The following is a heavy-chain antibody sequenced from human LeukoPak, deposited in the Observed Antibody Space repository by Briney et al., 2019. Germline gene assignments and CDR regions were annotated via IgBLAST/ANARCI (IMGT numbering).Heavy chain of an antibody. CDR1: GFTFSSYA. CDR2: IFGSGGST. D-gene: IGHD6-19*01. CDR3: AKTTTGYSSGRFPGWPVDY. J-gene: IGHJ4*02. V-gene: IGHV3-23*01. Sequence: GGSLRPSCAASGFTFSSYAMYWVRQAPGKGLEWVSGIFGSGGSTHYADSVKGRFTISRDNSKNTVYLQMNSLRAEDTAVYYCAKTTTGYSSGRFPGWPVDYSGQGTLVTVSS.